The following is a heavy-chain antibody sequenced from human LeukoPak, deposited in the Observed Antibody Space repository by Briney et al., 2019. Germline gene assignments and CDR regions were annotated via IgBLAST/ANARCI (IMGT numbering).Heavy chain of an antibody. J-gene: IGHJ4*02. Sequence: GGSLRLSCAASGIRFSGSGMHWVRQAPGKGLEWVSFIQNHGGDKNYADSVKGRFTVSRDNSQNTVYLQMNTLRPEDTAVYYCAREGGVVVAGTFDYGGQGTLVTVSS. V-gene: IGHV3-30*02. CDR1: GIRFSGSG. CDR3: AREGGVVVAGTFDY. D-gene: IGHD6-19*01. CDR2: IQNHGGDK.